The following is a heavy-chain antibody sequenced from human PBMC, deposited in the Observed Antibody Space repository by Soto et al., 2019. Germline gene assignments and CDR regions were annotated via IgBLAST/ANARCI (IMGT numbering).Heavy chain of an antibody. CDR3: AKDRTGTGTDYYYYYGMDV. D-gene: IGHD1-1*01. CDR1: GFTFSSYS. CDR2: ISSSSSTI. V-gene: IGHV3-48*02. Sequence: GGSLRLSCAASGFTFSSYSMNWVRQAPGKGLEWVSYISSSSSTIYYAESVKGRFTISRDNAKNSLYLQMNSLRDEDTAVYYCAKDRTGTGTDYYYYYGMDVWGQGTTVTVSS. J-gene: IGHJ6*02.